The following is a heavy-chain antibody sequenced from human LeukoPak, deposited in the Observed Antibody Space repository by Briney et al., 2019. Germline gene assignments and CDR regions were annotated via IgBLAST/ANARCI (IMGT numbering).Heavy chain of an antibody. CDR2: ISWNSGSI. J-gene: IGHJ4*02. Sequence: PGGSLRLCCAASGFTFDDYAMHWVRQAPGKGLEWVSGISWNSGSIGYADSVKGRFTISRDNAKNSLYLQMNSLRAEDTALYYCAKDIGRINYYDSRGHFDYWGQGTLVTVSS. D-gene: IGHD3-22*01. CDR1: GFTFDDYA. CDR3: AKDIGRINYYDSRGHFDY. V-gene: IGHV3-9*01.